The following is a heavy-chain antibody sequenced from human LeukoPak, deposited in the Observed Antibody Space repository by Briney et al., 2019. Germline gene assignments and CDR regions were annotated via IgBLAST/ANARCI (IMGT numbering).Heavy chain of an antibody. Sequence: PGGSLRLSCAGSGFTVSSNYMSWVRQAPGKGLEWVSQIYSGGSTYYADSVKGRFTISRDNSKNTLYLQMNSLRAEGTAVYYCAKNVGSGSYSYYFDYWGQGTLVTVSS. CDR2: IYSGGST. V-gene: IGHV3-53*01. CDR1: GFTVSSNY. J-gene: IGHJ4*02. D-gene: IGHD1-26*01. CDR3: AKNVGSGSYSYYFDY.